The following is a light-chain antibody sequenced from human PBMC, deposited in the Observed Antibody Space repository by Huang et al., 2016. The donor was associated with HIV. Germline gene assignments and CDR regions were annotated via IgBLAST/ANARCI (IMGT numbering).Light chain of an antibody. CDR2: KVS. J-gene: IGKJ2*01. Sequence: DVVLTQSPLSLPVTLGQPASISCRSTQSLVYSDGNTYFTWFQQRPGQSPRRLIYKVSNRDFGVPERFQGSGSCTDFTLKISRVEAEDVGVYYCMQRTNRYSFGQGTQLEIK. CDR3: MQRTNRYS. V-gene: IGKV2-30*01. CDR1: QSLVYSDGNTY.